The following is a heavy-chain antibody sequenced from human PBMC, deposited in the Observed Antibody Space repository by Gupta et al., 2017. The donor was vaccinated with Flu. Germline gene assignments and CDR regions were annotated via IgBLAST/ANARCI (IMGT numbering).Heavy chain of an antibody. J-gene: IGHJ4*02. Sequence: QVQLQQWGAGLLKPSETLSLTCAVYGGSFSGYYWSWIRQPPGKGLEWIGEINHSGSTNYNPSLKSRVTISVDTSKNQFSLKLSSVTAADTAVYYCARDPTRDYGGNSGYWGQGTLVTVSS. CDR1: GGSFSGYY. D-gene: IGHD4-23*01. CDR2: INHSGST. CDR3: ARDPTRDYGGNSGY. V-gene: IGHV4-34*01.